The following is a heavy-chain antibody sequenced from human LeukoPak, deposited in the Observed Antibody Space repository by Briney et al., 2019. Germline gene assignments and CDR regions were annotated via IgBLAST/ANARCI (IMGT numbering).Heavy chain of an antibody. CDR2: ISYDGSNK. J-gene: IGHJ4*02. Sequence: GGSLRLSCAASGFTFSSYWMHWVRQAPGKGLEWVAVISYDGSNKYYADSVKGRFTISRDNSKNTLYLQMNSLRAEDTAVYYCARALAILTSYYTYPFDYWGQGTLVTVSS. V-gene: IGHV3-30*03. D-gene: IGHD3-9*01. CDR1: GFTFSSYW. CDR3: ARALAILTSYYTYPFDY.